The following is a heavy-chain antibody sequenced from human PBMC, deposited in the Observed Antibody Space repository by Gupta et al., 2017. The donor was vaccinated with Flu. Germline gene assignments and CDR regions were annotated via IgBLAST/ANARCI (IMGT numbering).Heavy chain of an antibody. CDR1: GGSISSGSYY. J-gene: IGHJ4*02. CDR3: ARLGYSSSWIDS. V-gene: IGHV4-39*01. Sequence: QLQLPESRPWLVKPAETLSITRTVSGGSISSGSYYWGWIRQPPGKGLDWIGSIYYSGSTYYNPSLQGRVTISVDTSKNQFSLKLNSVTATDTAVYYCARLGYSSSWIDSWGQGTLVTVSS. CDR2: IYYSGST. D-gene: IGHD6-13*01.